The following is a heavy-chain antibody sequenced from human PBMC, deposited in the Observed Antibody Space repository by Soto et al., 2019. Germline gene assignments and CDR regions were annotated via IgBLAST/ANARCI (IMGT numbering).Heavy chain of an antibody. V-gene: IGHV3-30*18. CDR3: AKDLRGDSVGYHYEADS. D-gene: IGHD5-12*01. CDR1: GFTFSTYG. J-gene: IGHJ4*02. CDR2: VSYDGSRK. Sequence: QVQVVESGGGVVQPGRSLTLSCAASGFTFSTYGMHWVRQAPGKGLEWVAIVSYDGSRKHYVDSVKGRFAISRDNSMNTLYLQLNSLRPDDTAMYYCAKDLRGDSVGYHYEADSWGQGTLVIVSS.